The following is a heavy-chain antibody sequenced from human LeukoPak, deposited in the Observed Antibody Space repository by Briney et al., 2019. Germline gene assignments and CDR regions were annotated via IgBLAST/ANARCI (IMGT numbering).Heavy chain of an antibody. J-gene: IGHJ4*02. D-gene: IGHD1-26*01. V-gene: IGHV3-9*01. CDR3: AKAILIVGATPLFDY. Sequence: WIRQPPGKGLEWVSGISWNSGSIGYADSVKGRFTISRDNAKNSLYLQMNSLRAEDTALYYCAKAILIVGATPLFDYWGQGTLVTVSS. CDR2: ISWNSGSI.